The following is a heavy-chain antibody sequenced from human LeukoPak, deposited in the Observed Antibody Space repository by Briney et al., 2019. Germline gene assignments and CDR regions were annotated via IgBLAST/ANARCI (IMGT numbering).Heavy chain of an antibody. CDR2: INPNSGGT. Sequence: SVKVSCKASGYTFTGYYMHWVRQAPGQGLEWMGWINPNSGGTNYAQKFQGRVTMTRDTSISTAYMELSRLRSDDTAVYYCARRYYDSSGEGAFDIWGQGTMVTVSS. D-gene: IGHD3-22*01. V-gene: IGHV1-2*02. J-gene: IGHJ3*02. CDR1: GYTFTGYY. CDR3: ARRYYDSSGEGAFDI.